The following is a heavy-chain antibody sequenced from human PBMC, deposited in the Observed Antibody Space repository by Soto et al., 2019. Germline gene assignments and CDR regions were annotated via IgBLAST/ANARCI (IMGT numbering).Heavy chain of an antibody. Sequence: PWGSLRLSCAASGFTFSSYGMHWVRQAPGKGLEWVAVISYDGSNKYYAESMMGRFTISRDNSKNTLYLQMNSLRAEDTAAYYCAKILGYCSTGSCYKRAVFDYWGQGTQVTVSS. CDR2: ISYDGSNK. J-gene: IGHJ4*02. D-gene: IGHD2-2*02. V-gene: IGHV3-30*18. CDR1: GFTFSSYG. CDR3: AKILGYCSTGSCYKRAVFDY.